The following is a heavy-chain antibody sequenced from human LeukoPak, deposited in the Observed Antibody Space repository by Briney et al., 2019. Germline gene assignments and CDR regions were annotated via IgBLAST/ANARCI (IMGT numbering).Heavy chain of an antibody. CDR2: IIRNADGGTT. V-gene: IGHV3-15*01. J-gene: IGHJ6*02. CDR1: GLTFSNAW. D-gene: IGHD2-2*01. CDR3: TTDTYCSRTTCYSSSNYYYGLDV. Sequence: GGSLRLSCAASGLTFSNAWMRWVRQAPGKGLEWVGLIIRNADGGTTDYAAPVKGRFTISRDDSKNTLYLQMNSLQTEDTAVYYCTTDTYCSRTTCYSSSNYYYGLDVWGQGTAVTVSS.